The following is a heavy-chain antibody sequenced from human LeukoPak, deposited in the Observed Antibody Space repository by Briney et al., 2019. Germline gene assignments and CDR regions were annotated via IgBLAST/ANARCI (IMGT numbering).Heavy chain of an antibody. CDR2: ISSSSSTI. J-gene: IGHJ4*02. V-gene: IGHV3-48*02. CDR1: GFTFSSYA. Sequence: GGSLRLSCSASGFTFSSYAMHWVRQAPGKGLEWVSYISSSSSTIYYADSLKGRFTISRDNAKNSLYLELNSLRDEDTAVYYCARTIGSGPYSRDYWGQGTLVSVSS. D-gene: IGHD3-10*01. CDR3: ARTIGSGPYSRDY.